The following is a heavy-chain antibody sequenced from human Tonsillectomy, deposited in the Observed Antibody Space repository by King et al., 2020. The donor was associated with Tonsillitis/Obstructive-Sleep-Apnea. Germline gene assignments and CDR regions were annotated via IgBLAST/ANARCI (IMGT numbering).Heavy chain of an antibody. J-gene: IGHJ5*02. CDR3: ATSRDCSSTSCYTSWFDP. V-gene: IGHV1-24*01. CDR1: GYTLTELS. Sequence: QLVQSGAEVKKPGASVKVSCKVSGYTLTELSMHWVRQAPGKGLEWMGGFDPEDGETIYAQKFQGRVTMTEDTSTDTAYMELSSLRSEDTAVYYCATSRDCSSTSCYTSWFDPWGQGTLVTVSS. CDR2: FDPEDGET. D-gene: IGHD2-2*02.